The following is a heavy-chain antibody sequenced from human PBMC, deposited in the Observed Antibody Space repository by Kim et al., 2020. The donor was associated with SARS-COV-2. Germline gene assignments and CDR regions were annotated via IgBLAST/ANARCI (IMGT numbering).Heavy chain of an antibody. Sequence: ASVKVSCKASGYTFTSYAMNWVRQAPGQGLEWMGWINTNTGNPTYAQGFTGRFVFSLDTSVSTAYLQISSLKAEDTAVYYCARALDYYGSGSYYIGYYYYYGMDVWGQGTTVTVSS. CDR1: GYTFTSYA. CDR3: ARALDYYGSGSYYIGYYYYYGMDV. V-gene: IGHV7-4-1*02. D-gene: IGHD3-10*01. CDR2: INTNTGNP. J-gene: IGHJ6*02.